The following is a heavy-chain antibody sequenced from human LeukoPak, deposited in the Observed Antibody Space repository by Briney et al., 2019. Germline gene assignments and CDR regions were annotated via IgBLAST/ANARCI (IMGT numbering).Heavy chain of an antibody. Sequence: GGSLRLSCAASGFILDDYAMHWVRQAPGKGLEWVSGISWNSGSIGYADSVKGRFTISRDNAKNSLYLQMDSLRAEDTALYYCAKGIGIHYYYYMDVWGKGTTVTNSS. CDR2: ISWNSGSI. CDR3: AKGIGIHYYYYMDV. D-gene: IGHD1-14*01. CDR1: GFILDDYA. J-gene: IGHJ6*03. V-gene: IGHV3-9*01.